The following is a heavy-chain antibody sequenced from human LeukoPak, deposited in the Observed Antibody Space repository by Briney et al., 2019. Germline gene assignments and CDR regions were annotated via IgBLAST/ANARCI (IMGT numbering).Heavy chain of an antibody. V-gene: IGHV1-24*01. D-gene: IGHD3-22*01. Sequence: GASVKVSCKASGGTFSSYAISWVRQAPGQGLEWMGGFDPEDGETIYAQKFQGRVTMTEDTSTDTAYMELSSLRSEDTAVYYCATVLITMIVEGAFDIWGQGTMVTVSS. CDR3: ATVLITMIVEGAFDI. CDR2: FDPEDGET. J-gene: IGHJ3*02. CDR1: GGTFSSYA.